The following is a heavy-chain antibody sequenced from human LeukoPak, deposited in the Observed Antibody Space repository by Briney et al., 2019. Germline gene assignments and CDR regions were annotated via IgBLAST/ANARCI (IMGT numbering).Heavy chain of an antibody. D-gene: IGHD5-24*01. CDR3: ARDYQLGRAWFDP. J-gene: IGHJ5*02. Sequence: GGSLRLSCVASRFTFSSYSMSWVRQAPGKGLEWVSSISSGSGYIYYADSVKGRFTISRDNAKNSLYLQMNSLRAEDTAVYYCARDYQLGRAWFDPWGQGTLVTVSS. V-gene: IGHV3-21*01. CDR2: ISSGSGYI. CDR1: RFTFSSYS.